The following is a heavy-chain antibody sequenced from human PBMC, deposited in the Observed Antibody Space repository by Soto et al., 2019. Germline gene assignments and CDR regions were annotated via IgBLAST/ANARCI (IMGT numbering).Heavy chain of an antibody. J-gene: IGHJ4*02. V-gene: IGHV3-33*01. D-gene: IGHD6-13*01. CDR3: AREGLGSSSWYYEY. Sequence: GSLRLSCVASGFTFSHYGMHWDRQAPGKGLEWVAVIWYDENNKDYADSVKGRFTISRDNSKNTLYLQMNSLRAEDTAVYYCAREGLGSSSWYYEYWGQGTLVTVSS. CDR2: IWYDENNK. CDR1: GFTFSHYG.